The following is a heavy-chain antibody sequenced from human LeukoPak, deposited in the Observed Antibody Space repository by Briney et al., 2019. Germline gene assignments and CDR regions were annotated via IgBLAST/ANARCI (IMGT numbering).Heavy chain of an antibody. CDR1: GFTFSSYA. D-gene: IGHD2-15*01. CDR2: ISYDGGNK. Sequence: GGSLRLSCAASGFTFSSYAMHWVRQAPGKGLEWVAVISYDGGNKYYADSVKGRFTISRDNSKNTLYLQMDSLRAEDTAVYYCARDWCSGGSCFSWNWFDPWGQGTLVTVSS. CDR3: ARDWCSGGSCFSWNWFDP. V-gene: IGHV3-30-3*01. J-gene: IGHJ5*02.